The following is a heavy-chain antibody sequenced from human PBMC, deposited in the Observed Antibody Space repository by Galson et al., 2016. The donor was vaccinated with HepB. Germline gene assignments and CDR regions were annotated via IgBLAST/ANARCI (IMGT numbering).Heavy chain of an antibody. CDR1: GGSISSIHYY. D-gene: IGHD3-10*01. CDR3: AMVRFSR. J-gene: IGHJ4*02. V-gene: IGHV4-31*03. CDR2: IDYSGST. Sequence: TLSLTCTVSGGSISSIHYYWSWIRQHPGEGLEWIGHIDYSGSTYYNPSLKSGVTISRDTSKSQFFLKLSSVTAADTALYYCAMVRFSRWGQGTLVSVSS.